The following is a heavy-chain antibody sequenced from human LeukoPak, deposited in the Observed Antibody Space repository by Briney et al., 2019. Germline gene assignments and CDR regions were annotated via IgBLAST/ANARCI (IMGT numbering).Heavy chain of an antibody. CDR1: GGSISSGDYY. Sequence: SETLSLTCSVSGGSISSGDYYWSWIRQNPGKGLEWIGYIHKSGSPYYNPSLKSRVTISVDTSKNQFSLKLSSATAADTAVYYCARDRFGNWFDPWGQGTLVTVSS. CDR2: IHKSGSP. CDR3: ARDRFGNWFDP. D-gene: IGHD3-3*01. V-gene: IGHV4-31*03. J-gene: IGHJ5*02.